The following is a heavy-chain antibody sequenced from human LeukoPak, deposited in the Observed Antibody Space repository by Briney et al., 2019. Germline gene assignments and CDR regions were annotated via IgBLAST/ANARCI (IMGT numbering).Heavy chain of an antibody. D-gene: IGHD3-22*01. V-gene: IGHV3-21*01. J-gene: IGHJ3*02. CDR2: ISSSSSYI. Sequence: GGSLRLSCAASGFTFSSYSMKWVRQAPGKGLEWVSSISSSSSYIYYADSVKVRFTISRDNAKNSLYLQMNSLRAEDTAVYYCARETKGNYYDSRGPRGFDIWGQGTMVTVSS. CDR1: GFTFSSYS. CDR3: ARETKGNYYDSRGPRGFDI.